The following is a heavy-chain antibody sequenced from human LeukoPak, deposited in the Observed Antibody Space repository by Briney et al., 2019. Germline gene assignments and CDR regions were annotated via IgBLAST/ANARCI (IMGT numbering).Heavy chain of an antibody. Sequence: GGSLRLSCAASGFTFSDFWMSWVRQAPGKGLEWVADINQDESEKYYVDSMRGRFTISRDNAENSLYLQMNSLGAEDTAVYFCAREMGDSSGYYPIDYWGQGSLVTVSS. CDR1: GFTFSDFW. CDR2: INQDESEK. J-gene: IGHJ4*02. D-gene: IGHD3-22*01. V-gene: IGHV3-7*01. CDR3: AREMGDSSGYYPIDY.